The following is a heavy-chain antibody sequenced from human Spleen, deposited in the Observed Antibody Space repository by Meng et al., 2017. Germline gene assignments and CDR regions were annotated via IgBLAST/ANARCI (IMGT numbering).Heavy chain of an antibody. CDR2: FVSNADT. CDR1: GYTSASYG. J-gene: IGHJ4*02. Sequence: QAQLLQSGAEVKKPGASVWISCKASGYTSASYGISWFRQAPGQGLEWMGWFVSNADTYPAQKFQGRVTMTRDTHTSTDFMELRSLRFDDTAVYYCARGTPGRSYSDYWGRGTLVTVSS. D-gene: IGHD3-10*01. V-gene: IGHV1-18*01. CDR3: ARGTPGRSYSDY.